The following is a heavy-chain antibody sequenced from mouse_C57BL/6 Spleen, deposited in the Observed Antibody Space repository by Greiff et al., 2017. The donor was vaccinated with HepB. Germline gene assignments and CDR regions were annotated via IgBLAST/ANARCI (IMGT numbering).Heavy chain of an antibody. Sequence: EVHLVESGGDLVKPGGSLKLSCAASGFTFSSYGMSWVRQTPDKRLEWVATISSGGSYTYYPDSVKGRITISRDNAKNTLYLQMSSLKSEDTAMYCCARQRSNYAMDYWGQRTSVTVSS. CDR2: ISSGGSYT. CDR1: GFTFSSYG. J-gene: IGHJ4*01. CDR3: ARQRSNYAMDY. V-gene: IGHV5-6*01.